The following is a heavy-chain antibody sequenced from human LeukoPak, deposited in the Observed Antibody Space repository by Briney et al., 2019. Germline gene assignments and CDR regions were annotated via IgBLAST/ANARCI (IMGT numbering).Heavy chain of an antibody. J-gene: IGHJ4*02. CDR2: IYSGGST. CDR1: GFTVSSNY. CDR3: ARASMITFGGVIVGLDY. Sequence: PGGSLRLSCAASGFTVSSNYMSWVRQAPGKGLEWVSVIYSGGSTYYADSVKGRFTISRDNSKNTLYLQMNSLRAEDTAVYYCARASMITFGGVIVGLDYWGQGTLVTVSS. V-gene: IGHV3-53*01. D-gene: IGHD3-16*02.